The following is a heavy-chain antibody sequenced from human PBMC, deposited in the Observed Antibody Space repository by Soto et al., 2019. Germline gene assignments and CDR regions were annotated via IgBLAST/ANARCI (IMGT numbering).Heavy chain of an antibody. V-gene: IGHV3-21*04. CDR3: ARGSGSGDWLIDY. J-gene: IGHJ4*02. D-gene: IGHD3-10*01. CDR2: ITGSGSHI. Sequence: EVQMVESGGGLVKPGGSLRLSCAASGFTFSNYSMNWVRQAPGKGLQWVSYITGSGSHINYADSVKGRFSISRDNAENSLYLQKNSLKAEGSAVYYRARGSGSGDWLIDYWGQGTLVTVSS. CDR1: GFTFSNYS.